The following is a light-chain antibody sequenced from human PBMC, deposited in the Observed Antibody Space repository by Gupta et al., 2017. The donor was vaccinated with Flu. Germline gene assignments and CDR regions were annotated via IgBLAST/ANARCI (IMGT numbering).Light chain of an antibody. V-gene: IGLV2-14*01. CDR1: SSAIGAYNY. J-gene: IGLJ1*01. CDR2: KVS. CDR3: TSYTSSSARV. Sequence: QSALTQPASVSVSPGQSITISCTGTSSAIGAYNYVSWYQQHPDKANKLMIYKVSNRPSGVANRFSGSKSGNTASPTSAGLEDEDEADYYGTSYTSSSARVYGTGTKVTVL.